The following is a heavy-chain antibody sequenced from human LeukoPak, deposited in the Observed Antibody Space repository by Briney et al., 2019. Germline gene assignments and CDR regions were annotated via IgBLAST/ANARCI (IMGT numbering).Heavy chain of an antibody. Sequence: SQTLSLTCAISGDSVSNNNTAWNWIRQPPSRGLEWLGRTYYRSKWYDDYAVSVKSRITINPDTSKNQFSLQLNSVTPEDTAVYYCAREDNIVATAREAFDIWGQGTMVTVSS. CDR3: AREDNIVATAREAFDI. CDR2: TYYRSKWYD. D-gene: IGHD5-12*01. V-gene: IGHV6-1*01. J-gene: IGHJ3*02. CDR1: GDSVSNNNTA.